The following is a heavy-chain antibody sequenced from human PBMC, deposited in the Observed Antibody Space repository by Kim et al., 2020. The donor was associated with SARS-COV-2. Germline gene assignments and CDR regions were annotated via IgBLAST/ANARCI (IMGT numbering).Heavy chain of an antibody. CDR1: GFTFSSYS. CDR2: ISSSSSYI. V-gene: IGHV3-21*01. Sequence: GGSLRLSCAASGFTFSSYSMNWVRQAPGKGLEWVSSISSSSSYIYYADSVKGRFTISRDNAKNSLYLQMNSLRAEDTAVYYCARGLPSWYDYFDYWGQGTLVTVSS. D-gene: IGHD6-13*01. J-gene: IGHJ4*02. CDR3: ARGLPSWYDYFDY.